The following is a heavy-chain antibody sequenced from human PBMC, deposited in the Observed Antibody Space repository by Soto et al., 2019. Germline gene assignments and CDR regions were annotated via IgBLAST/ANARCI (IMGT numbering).Heavy chain of an antibody. CDR2: ISYAGNDN. Sequence: GGSLRLSCAASGFTLSSYVMHWVRQAPGKGLEWVARISYAGNDNYYADSVKGRFTISRDNSKKTLYLQMTSLRADDTAVYYCARDRQQWLEPAGGALPFWGQGTMVTVS. CDR1: GFTLSSYV. CDR3: ARDRQQWLEPAGGALPF. D-gene: IGHD6-19*01. V-gene: IGHV3-30-3*01. J-gene: IGHJ3*01.